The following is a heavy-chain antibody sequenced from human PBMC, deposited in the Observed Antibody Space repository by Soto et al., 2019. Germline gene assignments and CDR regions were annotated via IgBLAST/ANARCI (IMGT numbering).Heavy chain of an antibody. D-gene: IGHD2-2*01. Sequence: QVQLVQSGAEVKKPGSPVKVSCKASGATFSSYAISGVRQAPGQGLEWMGGIIPIPGTANYAQKFQGRVTITADESTSTAYMELSSLRSEDTAVYYCARSQGSSTSLEIYYYYYYGMDVWGQGTTVTVSS. CDR3: ARSQGSSTSLEIYYYYYYGMDV. CDR2: IIPIPGTA. CDR1: GATFSSYA. J-gene: IGHJ6*02. V-gene: IGHV1-69*01.